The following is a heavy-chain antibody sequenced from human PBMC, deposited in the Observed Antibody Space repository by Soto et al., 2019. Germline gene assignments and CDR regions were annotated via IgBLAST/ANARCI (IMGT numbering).Heavy chain of an antibody. CDR2: IYYSENS. CDR3: ARSYYYGSGTRNDGFDI. D-gene: IGHD3-10*01. Sequence: QVQLQESGPGLVKPSQTLSLTCTVSGGSISSGGYYWSWIRQHPGKGLEWIGYIYYSENSNYNPSLKSRVTISLDTSKNQSSLKLSSVTAADTAVYYCARSYYYGSGTRNDGFDIWGHGTMVTVSS. CDR1: GGSISSGGYY. J-gene: IGHJ3*02. V-gene: IGHV4-31*03.